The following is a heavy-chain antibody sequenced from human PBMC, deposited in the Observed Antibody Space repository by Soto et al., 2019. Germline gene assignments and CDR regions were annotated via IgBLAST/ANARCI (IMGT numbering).Heavy chain of an antibody. CDR1: GFTFSTYG. Sequence: QVQLVESGGGVVQPGRSLTLSCAASGFTFSTYGMHWVRQAPGKGLEWVAVISYDGSNKYYADSVKGRFTISRDSSKNTRYLYLQMNSLRAEETAVYFCAKAREDYTSYPLRYWGQGTRVPVSS. V-gene: IGHV3-30*18. D-gene: IGHD4-4*01. CDR2: ISYDGSNK. CDR3: AKAREDYTSYPLRY. J-gene: IGHJ4*02.